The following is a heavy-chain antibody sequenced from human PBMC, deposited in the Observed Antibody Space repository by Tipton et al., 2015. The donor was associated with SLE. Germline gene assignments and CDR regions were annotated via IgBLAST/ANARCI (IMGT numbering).Heavy chain of an antibody. J-gene: IGHJ4*02. V-gene: IGHV4-59*01. D-gene: IGHD3-16*01. CDR2: IYYSGST. CDR1: GGSISSYY. CDR3: ARGDFLNNYFDY. Sequence: TLSLTCTVSGGSISSYYWSWIRQPPGKGLEWIGYIYYSGSTNYSPSLKSRVTISVDTSRNHFSLKMSSVTAADTAVYYCARGDFLNNYFDYWGQGTLVTVSS.